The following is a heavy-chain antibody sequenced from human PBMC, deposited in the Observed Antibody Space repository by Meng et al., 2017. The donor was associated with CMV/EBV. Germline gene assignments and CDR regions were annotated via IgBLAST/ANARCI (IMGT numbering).Heavy chain of an antibody. CDR3: ARCCLGDNYDFWSGYFNYYYYYGMDV. Sequence: SETLSLTCTVSGHSISSGYYWGWIRQPPGKGLEWIGSIYHSGSTYYNPSLKSRVTISVDTSKNQFSLKLSSVTAADTAVYYCARCCLGDNYDFWSGYFNYYYYYGMDVWGQGTTVTVSS. J-gene: IGHJ6*02. CDR2: IYHSGST. V-gene: IGHV4-38-2*02. CDR1: GHSISSGYY. D-gene: IGHD3-3*01.